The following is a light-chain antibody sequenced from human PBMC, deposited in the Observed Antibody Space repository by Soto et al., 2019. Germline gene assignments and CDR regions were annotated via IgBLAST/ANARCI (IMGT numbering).Light chain of an antibody. Sequence: EIVLTQSAGTLSLSPGERATLSCGASQTVSSNYLAWYQQKPGQAPRLLIYGASSRATGIPDRFSGSGSGTDFVLTISRLEPEDFAVYYCQQYFKSPWTFGQGTKVDIK. CDR3: QQYFKSPWT. CDR2: GAS. J-gene: IGKJ1*01. CDR1: QTVSSNY. V-gene: IGKV3-20*01.